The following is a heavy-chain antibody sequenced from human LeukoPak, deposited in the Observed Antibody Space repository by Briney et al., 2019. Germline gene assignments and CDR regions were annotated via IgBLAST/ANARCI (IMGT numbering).Heavy chain of an antibody. CDR3: AREPGLRYCSSTSCHMDV. CDR2: IIPIFGTA. V-gene: IGHV1-69*05. Sequence: SVKVSCKASGGTFSSYAISWVRQAPGQGLEWMGGIIPIFGTANYAQKFQGRVTITTDESTSTAYMELSSLRSEDTAVYYCAREPGLRYCSSTSCHMDVWSKGTTVTVSS. D-gene: IGHD2-2*01. CDR1: GGTFSSYA. J-gene: IGHJ6*03.